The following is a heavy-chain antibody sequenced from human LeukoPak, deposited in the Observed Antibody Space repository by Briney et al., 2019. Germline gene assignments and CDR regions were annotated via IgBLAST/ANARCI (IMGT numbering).Heavy chain of an antibody. CDR3: ASSVGQRRWIAFDI. V-gene: IGHV1-24*01. J-gene: IGHJ3*02. CDR1: GYTLTELS. Sequence: ASVKVSCKVSGYTLTELSMHWVRQAPGKGLEWMGGFDPEDGETIYAQKFQGRVTMTEDTSTNTAYMELSSLRSEDTAVYYCASSVGQRRWIAFDIWGQGTMVTVSS. CDR2: FDPEDGET. D-gene: IGHD1-26*01.